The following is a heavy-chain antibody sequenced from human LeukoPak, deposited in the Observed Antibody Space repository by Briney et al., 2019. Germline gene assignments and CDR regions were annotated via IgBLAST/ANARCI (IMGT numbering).Heavy chain of an antibody. CDR3: ARLAVVPLEVQAADPRSLDYYYYGMDV. CDR1: GYSFTSYW. V-gene: IGHV5-51*01. CDR2: IYPGDSDT. Sequence: GASLKISCKGSGYSFTSYWIGWVRQMPGKGLEWMGIIYPGDSDTRYSPSFQGQVTISADKSISTAYLQWSSLKASDTAMYYCARLAVVPLEVQAADPRSLDYYYYGMDVWGKGTTVTVSS. D-gene: IGHD2-2*01. J-gene: IGHJ6*04.